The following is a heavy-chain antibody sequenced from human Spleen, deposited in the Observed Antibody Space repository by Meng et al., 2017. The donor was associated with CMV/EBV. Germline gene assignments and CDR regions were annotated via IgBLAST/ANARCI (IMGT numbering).Heavy chain of an antibody. J-gene: IGHJ6*02. V-gene: IGHV3-9*01. D-gene: IGHD3-3*01. CDR3: ARAQKSALMTGMGV. CDR1: GFTFDDYA. CDR2: ISWNSATI. Sequence: GGSLRLSCAASGFTFDDYAMHWVRQAPGKGLEWVSGISWNSATIAYADSVKGRFTISRDNAKKTLYLQMNTLRIEDTALYYCARAQKSALMTGMGVWGQGTTVTVSS.